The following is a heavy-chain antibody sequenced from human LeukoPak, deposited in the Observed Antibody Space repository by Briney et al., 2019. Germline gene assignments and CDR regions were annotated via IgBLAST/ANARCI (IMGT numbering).Heavy chain of an antibody. D-gene: IGHD2-15*01. V-gene: IGHV3-7*01. CDR2: IKKTGSET. Sequence: GGSLRLSCAASKFIFSNYWMSWVRQAPGKGLEWVAFIKKTGSETYYVDSVKGRFTITRDNARNSLFLQMNSLRAEDTAVYYCAREDGYCSGGNCYSYFDSWGQGTLVTVSS. CDR1: KFIFSNYW. CDR3: AREDGYCSGGNCYSYFDS. J-gene: IGHJ4*02.